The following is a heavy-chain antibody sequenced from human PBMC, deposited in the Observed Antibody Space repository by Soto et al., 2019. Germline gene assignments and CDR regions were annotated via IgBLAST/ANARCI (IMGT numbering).Heavy chain of an antibody. CDR3: ARRLDEYYGSGSPTSDPFDY. D-gene: IGHD3-10*01. J-gene: IGHJ4*02. CDR1: GGSISSSSYY. Sequence: SETLSLTCTVSGGSISSSSYYWGWIRQPPGKGLEWIGSIYYSGSTYYNPSLKSRVTISVDTSKNQFSLKRSSVTAADTAVYYCARRLDEYYGSGSPTSDPFDYWGQGTLVTVSS. V-gene: IGHV4-39*01. CDR2: IYYSGST.